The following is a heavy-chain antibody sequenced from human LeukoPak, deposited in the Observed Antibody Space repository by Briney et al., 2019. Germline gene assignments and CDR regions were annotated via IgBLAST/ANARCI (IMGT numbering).Heavy chain of an antibody. V-gene: IGHV3-9*01. Sequence: PGRSLRLSCAASGFTFDDYAMHWVRQAPGKGLEWVSGISWNSGSIGYADSVKGRFTISRDNAKNSLYLQMNNLRAEDTAVYYCARGPEVLRYFDWTRNRHGDYWGQGTLVTVSS. CDR1: GFTFDDYA. CDR3: ARGPEVLRYFDWTRNRHGDY. D-gene: IGHD3-9*01. CDR2: ISWNSGSI. J-gene: IGHJ4*02.